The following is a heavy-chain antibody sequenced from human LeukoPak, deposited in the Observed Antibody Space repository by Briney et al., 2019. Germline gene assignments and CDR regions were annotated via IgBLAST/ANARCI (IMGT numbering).Heavy chain of an antibody. J-gene: IGHJ3*02. CDR1: GGSISSSSYY. Sequence: SETLSLTCTVSGGSISSSSYYWGWIRQPPGKGLEWIGSIYHSGSTYYNPSLKSRVTISVDTSKNQFSLKLSSVTAADTAVYYCASETFSDAFDIWGQGTMVTVSS. CDR2: IYHSGST. V-gene: IGHV4-39*07. CDR3: ASETFSDAFDI.